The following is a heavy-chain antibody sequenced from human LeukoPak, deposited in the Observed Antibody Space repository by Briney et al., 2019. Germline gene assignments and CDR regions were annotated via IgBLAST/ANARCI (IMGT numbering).Heavy chain of an antibody. CDR2: IKSKTDGGTT. CDR3: ARTQAYLTFDY. CDR1: GFTFSNAW. J-gene: IGHJ4*02. V-gene: IGHV3-15*01. D-gene: IGHD2-2*01. Sequence: KPGGSLRLSCAASGFTFSNAWMSWVRPAPGKGLEWVGRIKSKTDGGTTDYAALVKGRFTISRDDSKNTLYLQMNSLKTEDTAVYYCARTQAYLTFDYWGQGTLVTVSS.